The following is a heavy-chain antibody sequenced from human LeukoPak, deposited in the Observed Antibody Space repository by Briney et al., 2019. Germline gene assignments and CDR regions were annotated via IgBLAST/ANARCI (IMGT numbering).Heavy chain of an antibody. V-gene: IGHV3-9*01. CDR1: GITFDDYV. D-gene: IGHD6-13*01. J-gene: IGHJ5*01. Sequence: GGSLRLSCAASGITFDDYVMHWVRQAPGKGLEWVSGISWNSGSIGYADSVKGRFTISRDNAKNSLYLQMNSLRAEDTALYYCAKEGGYSSSWFDYWGQGTLVPVSS. CDR3: AKEGGYSSSWFDY. CDR2: ISWNSGSI.